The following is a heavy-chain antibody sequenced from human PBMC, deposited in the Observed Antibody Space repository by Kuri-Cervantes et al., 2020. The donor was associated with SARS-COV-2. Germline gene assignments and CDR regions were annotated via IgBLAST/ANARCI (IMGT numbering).Heavy chain of an antibody. CDR2: INHSGST. CDR3: ARVDKKGVTVSGLYYVFWGGFLGYMDV. CDR1: GGSFSDYY. Sequence: SETLSLTCAVYGGSFSDYYWSWIRQPPGKGLEWIGEINHSGSTKYNPSLKSRVTMSVDTSKNQFSLKVTSVTAADTAVYYCARVDKKGVTVSGLYYVFWGGFLGYMDVWGKGTTVTVSS. V-gene: IGHV4-34*01. D-gene: IGHD3-3*01. J-gene: IGHJ6*03.